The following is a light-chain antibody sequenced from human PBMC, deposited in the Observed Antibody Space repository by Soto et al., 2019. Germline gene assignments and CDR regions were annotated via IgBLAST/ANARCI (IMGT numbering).Light chain of an antibody. CDR2: FNN. V-gene: IGLV1-47*02. CDR1: SSNIGSNY. J-gene: IGLJ2*01. CDR3: AAWDASMSGPV. Sequence: QSVLTQPPSASGTPGQRVTMSCSGSSSNIGSNYVFWYQQFPGTAPNLLIYFNNQRPSGVPDRCSGSKYGTSASLAISGLRYEDEDDYYYAAWDASMSGPVFGGGTKVTVL.